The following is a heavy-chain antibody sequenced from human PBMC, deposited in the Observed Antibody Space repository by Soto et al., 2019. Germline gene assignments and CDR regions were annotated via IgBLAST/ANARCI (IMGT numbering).Heavy chain of an antibody. V-gene: IGHV4-59*01. J-gene: IGHJ4*02. CDR1: GGSISSYY. CDR2: IYYSGST. CDR3: ARDKKPPYGVFDY. Sequence: PSETLSLTCTVSGGSISSYYWIWIRQPPGKGLEWIGYIYYSGSTNYNPSLKSRVTISVDTSKNQFSLKLSSVTAADTAVYYCARDKKPPYGVFDYWGQGTLVTVSS. D-gene: IGHD4-17*01.